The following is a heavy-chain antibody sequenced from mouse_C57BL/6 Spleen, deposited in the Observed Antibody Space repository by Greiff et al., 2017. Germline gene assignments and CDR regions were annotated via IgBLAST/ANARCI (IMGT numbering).Heavy chain of an antibody. V-gene: IGHV3-6*01. CDR3: ARGHYAMDY. J-gene: IGHJ4*01. Sequence: EVKLLESGPGLVKPSQSLSLTCSVTGYSITSGYYWNWIRQFPGNKLEWMGYISYDGSNNYNPSLKNRISITRDTSKNQFFLKLNSVTTEDTATYYCARGHYAMDYWGQGTSVTVSS. CDR1: GYSITSGYY. CDR2: ISYDGSN.